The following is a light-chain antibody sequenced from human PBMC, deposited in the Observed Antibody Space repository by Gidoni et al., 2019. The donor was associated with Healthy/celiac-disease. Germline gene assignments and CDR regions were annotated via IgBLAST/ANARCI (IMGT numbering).Light chain of an antibody. CDR2: DAS. CDR1: QSVSSY. Sequence: EIVLTQSPATLSLSPGERATLSCRASQSVSSYLAWYQQKPGQAPRLLIYDASNRATGIPARFSGSGSGTDFTLTISSLELEDFAVYYCQQRSNWPLTFGGRPKVEIK. J-gene: IGKJ4*01. V-gene: IGKV3-11*01. CDR3: QQRSNWPLT.